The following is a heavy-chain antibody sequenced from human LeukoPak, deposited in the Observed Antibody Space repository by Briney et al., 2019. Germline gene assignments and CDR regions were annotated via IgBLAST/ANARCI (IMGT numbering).Heavy chain of an antibody. J-gene: IGHJ3*02. CDR3: AKSNGYGFVDI. V-gene: IGHV4-39*07. D-gene: IGHD3/OR15-3a*01. CDR2: IFYSGST. CDR1: DGSITTSNYY. Sequence: SDSLSPTCTLADGSITTSNYYSGWIRQPPGKGLQWIGNIFYSGSTYYSPTPRRRFTISLDTSRNQFSLKLNSVTAADTAIYYCAKSNGYGFVDIWGQETMVNVSS.